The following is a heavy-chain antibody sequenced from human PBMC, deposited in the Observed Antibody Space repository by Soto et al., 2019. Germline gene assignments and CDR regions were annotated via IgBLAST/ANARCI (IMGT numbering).Heavy chain of an antibody. CDR1: GYTFTSYY. D-gene: IGHD3-10*01. CDR3: ARGKYGSGSYGRWFDP. CDR2: INPSGGST. V-gene: IGHV1-46*03. Sequence: ASVKVSCKASGYTFTSYYMHWVRQAPGQGLEWMGIINPSGGSTSYAQKLQGRVTMTRDTSTSTVYMELSSLRSEDTAVYYCARGKYGSGSYGRWFDPWGQGTLVTVSS. J-gene: IGHJ5*02.